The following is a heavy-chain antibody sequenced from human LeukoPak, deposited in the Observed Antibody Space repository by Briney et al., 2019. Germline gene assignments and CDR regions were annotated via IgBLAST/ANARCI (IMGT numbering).Heavy chain of an antibody. J-gene: IGHJ4*02. D-gene: IGHD3-22*01. CDR2: IYYSGST. Sequence: SETLSLTCTVSGGSISSYYWSWIRQPPGKGLEWIGYIYYSGSTYYNPSLKSRVTISVDTSKNQFSLKLSSATAADTAVYYCARAQDSSGWKDYWGQGTLVTVSS. V-gene: IGHV4-30-4*08. CDR3: ARAQDSSGWKDY. CDR1: GGSISSYY.